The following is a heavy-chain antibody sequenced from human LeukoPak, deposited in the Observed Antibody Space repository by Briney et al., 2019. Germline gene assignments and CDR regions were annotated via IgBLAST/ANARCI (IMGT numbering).Heavy chain of an antibody. Sequence: PGGSLRLSCAASGFTFSSYAMHWVRQAPGKGLEWVAVISYDGSNKYYADSVKGRFTISRDNAKNSLYLQMNSLRTDDTALYYCAKDLRSDYYFDYWGQGTLVTVSS. J-gene: IGHJ4*02. V-gene: IGHV3-30-3*01. CDR3: AKDLRSDYYFDY. CDR1: GFTFSSYA. D-gene: IGHD3-10*01. CDR2: ISYDGSNK.